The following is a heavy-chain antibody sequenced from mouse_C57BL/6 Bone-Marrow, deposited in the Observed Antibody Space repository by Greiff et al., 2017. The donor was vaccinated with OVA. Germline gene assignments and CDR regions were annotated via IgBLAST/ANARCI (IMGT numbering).Heavy chain of an antibody. CDR1: GYTFTSYW. V-gene: IGHV1-59*01. J-gene: IGHJ2*01. CDR3: ASGDGYYFYYFDY. D-gene: IGHD2-3*01. CDR2: IDPSDSYT. Sequence: QVQLQQPGAELVRPGTSVKLSCKASGYTFTSYWMHWVKQRPGQGLEWIGVIDPSDSYTNYNQKFKGKATLTVDTSSSTAYMQLSSLTSEDSAVYYCASGDGYYFYYFDYWGQGTTLTVSS.